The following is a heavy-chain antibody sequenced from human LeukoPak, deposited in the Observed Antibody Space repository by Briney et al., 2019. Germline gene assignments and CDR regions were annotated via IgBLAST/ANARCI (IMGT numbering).Heavy chain of an antibody. V-gene: IGHV4-30-2*01. Sequence: SETLSLTCTVSGGSISSGGYYWSWIRQPPGKGLERIGYIYRSGSTYYSPSLKSRVTMSVDRSKNQVSLRLSSVTVADTAVYYCARGRDTYMDVWGRGTTVTVSS. CDR2: IYRSGST. CDR1: GGSISSGGYY. CDR3: ARGRDTYMDV. J-gene: IGHJ6*03.